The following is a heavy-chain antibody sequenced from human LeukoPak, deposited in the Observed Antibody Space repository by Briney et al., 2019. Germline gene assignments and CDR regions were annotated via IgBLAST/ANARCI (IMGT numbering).Heavy chain of an antibody. Sequence: GGSLRLSCAASGFNLSRSAMSWVRQAPGKGLDWVSAISASGSATYYADSVKGRFTISRDTSKNTLYLQMNSLRAEDTAVYYCAKDRTWGSGWYSDSWGQGTLVTVSS. CDR3: AKDRTWGSGWYSDS. J-gene: IGHJ4*02. CDR1: GFNLSRSA. D-gene: IGHD6-19*01. CDR2: ISASGSAT. V-gene: IGHV3-23*01.